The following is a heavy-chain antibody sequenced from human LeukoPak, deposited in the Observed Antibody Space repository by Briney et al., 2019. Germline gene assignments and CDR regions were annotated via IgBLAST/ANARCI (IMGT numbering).Heavy chain of an antibody. CDR3: ARRSGIAVAGAFDY. CDR2: INSDGRST. J-gene: IGHJ4*02. Sequence: GGSLRLSCVASGFTFSRYWMHWVRQAPGKGLVWVSRINSDGRSTNYADSVKGRFTISRDNSKNTLYLQMNSLRAEDTAVYYCARRSGIAVAGAFDYWGQGTLVTVSS. V-gene: IGHV3-74*01. CDR1: GFTFSRYW. D-gene: IGHD6-19*01.